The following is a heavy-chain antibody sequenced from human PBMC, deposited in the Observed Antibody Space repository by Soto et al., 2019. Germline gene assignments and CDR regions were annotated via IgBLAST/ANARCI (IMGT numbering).Heavy chain of an antibody. J-gene: IGHJ5*02. CDR1: GGTFISYA. V-gene: IGHV1-69*13. CDR2: IIPIFGTA. D-gene: IGHD6-6*01. CDR3: ARDPRYSSSSTTVAGGFDP. Sequence: SVKVSCKASGGTFISYAISWVRQAPGQGLEWMGGIIPIFGTANYAQKFQGRVTITADESTSTAYMELSSLRSEDTAVYYCARDPRYSSSSTTVAGGFDPWGQGTLVTVSS.